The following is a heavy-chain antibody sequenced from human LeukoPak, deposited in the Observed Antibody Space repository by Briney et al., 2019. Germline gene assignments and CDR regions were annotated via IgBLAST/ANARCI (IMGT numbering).Heavy chain of an antibody. J-gene: IGHJ4*02. CDR3: ARATLDIVGATRTFDY. V-gene: IGHV3-74*01. Sequence: GGSLRLSCAASGFTFSSYWMHWVRQAPGEGLVCVSRINSDGTSTTYADSVRGRFTISRDNARNTLYMQMNSLRAEDTAVYYCARATLDIVGATRTFDYWGQGTLVTVSS. CDR2: INSDGTST. D-gene: IGHD2-2*03. CDR1: GFTFSSYW.